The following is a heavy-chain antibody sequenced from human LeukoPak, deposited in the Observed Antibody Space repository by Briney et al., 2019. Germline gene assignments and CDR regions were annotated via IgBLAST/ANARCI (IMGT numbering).Heavy chain of an antibody. CDR2: IYSGGST. CDR3: ARAQRYDFWSGEYGMDV. Sequence: GGSLRLSCAASGFTFTNYAMAWVRQAPGKGLEWVSVIYSGGSTYYADSVKGRFTISRDNSKNTLYLQMNSLRAEDTAVYYCARAQRYDFWSGEYGMDVWGQGTTVTVSS. CDR1: GFTFTNYA. V-gene: IGHV3-66*01. D-gene: IGHD3-3*01. J-gene: IGHJ6*02.